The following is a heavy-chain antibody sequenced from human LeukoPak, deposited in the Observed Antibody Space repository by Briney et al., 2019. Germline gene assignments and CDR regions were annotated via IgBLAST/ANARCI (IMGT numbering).Heavy chain of an antibody. CDR2: ISAYNGNT. D-gene: IGHD3-16*01. Sequence: ASVKVSCKASGYTFTSYGISWVRQAPGQGLEWMGWISAYNGNTNYAQKLQGRVTMTTDTSTSTAYMELRSMRSGDTAVYYCARDLIRFGMDVWGQGTTVTVSS. CDR1: GYTFTSYG. V-gene: IGHV1-18*01. J-gene: IGHJ6*02. CDR3: ARDLIRFGMDV.